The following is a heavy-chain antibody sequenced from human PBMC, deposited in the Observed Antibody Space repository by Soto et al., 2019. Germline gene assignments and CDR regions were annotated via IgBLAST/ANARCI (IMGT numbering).Heavy chain of an antibody. J-gene: IGHJ6*02. CDR1: GFTFSSYG. CDR2: ISYDGSNK. CDR3: AKVPYYGSGIRSYYYYGMDV. V-gene: IGHV3-30*18. Sequence: QVQLVESGGGVVQPGRSLRLSCAASGFTFSSYGMHWVRQAPGKGLEWVAVISYDGSNKYYADSVKGRFTISRDNSKNTLYLQMNRLRAEDTAVYYCAKVPYYGSGIRSYYYYGMDVWGQGTTVTVSS. D-gene: IGHD3-10*01.